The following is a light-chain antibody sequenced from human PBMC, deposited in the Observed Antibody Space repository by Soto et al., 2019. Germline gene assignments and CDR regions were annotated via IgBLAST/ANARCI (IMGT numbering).Light chain of an antibody. CDR2: AAS. Sequence: DIQMTQSPSSLSASVGARVTITCRASQSITNYLNWYQHKPGKAPKLLVYAASSLQSGVPSRFSGSGSGTDFTLTISSLQPEDFATYFCQQSHNMPFTFGPGTKVDIK. CDR3: QQSHNMPFT. CDR1: QSITNY. J-gene: IGKJ3*01. V-gene: IGKV1-39*01.